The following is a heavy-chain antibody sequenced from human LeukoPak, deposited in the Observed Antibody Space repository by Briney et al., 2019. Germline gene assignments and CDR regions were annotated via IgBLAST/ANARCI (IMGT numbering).Heavy chain of an antibody. CDR1: GGSISSYY. CDR3: ARITMVRGVMRYYYYYYGMDV. D-gene: IGHD3-10*01. CDR2: IYYSGST. V-gene: IGHV4-59*12. J-gene: IGHJ6*02. Sequence: SETLSLTCTVSGGSISSYYWSWIRQPPGKGLEWIGYIYYSGSTNYNPSLKSRVTISVDTSKNQFSLKLSSVTAADTAVYYCARITMVRGVMRYYYYYYGMDVWGQGTTVTVSS.